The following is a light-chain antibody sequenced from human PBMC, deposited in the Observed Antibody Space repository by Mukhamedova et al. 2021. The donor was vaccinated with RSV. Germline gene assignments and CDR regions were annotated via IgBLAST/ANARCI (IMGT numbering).Light chain of an antibody. V-gene: IGKV1-9*01. J-gene: IGKJ4*01. CDR3: QQLSAYPLT. CDR2: AAS. Sequence: GKAPKLLIYAASTLQGGVPSRFSGSGSGSQLTLTVSSLQPEDFGTYYCQQLSAYPLTFGGGTKVEIK.